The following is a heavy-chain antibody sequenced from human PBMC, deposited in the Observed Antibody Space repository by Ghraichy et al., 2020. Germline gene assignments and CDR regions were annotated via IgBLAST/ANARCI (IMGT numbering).Heavy chain of an antibody. CDR3: AKVGDRSWFFSRHYFDS. D-gene: IGHD3-10*01. CDR1: GFTFSDYA. J-gene: IGHJ4*02. CDR2: ITDDGLTT. Sequence: ESLRLSCAASGFTFSDYAMNWVRQAPGKGLEWVSGITDDGLTTYYTASVEGRFTISRDNSKNTLYLQMSSLRAGDTALYYCAKVGDRSWFFSRHYFDSWGQGILVAVSS. V-gene: IGHV3-23*01.